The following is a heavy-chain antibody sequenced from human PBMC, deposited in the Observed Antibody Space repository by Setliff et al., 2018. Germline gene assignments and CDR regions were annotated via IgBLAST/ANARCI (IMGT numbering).Heavy chain of an antibody. CDR1: GFTLRNSG. Sequence: GGSLRLSCAASGFTLRNSGMHWVRQAPGRGLEWVTFISYDGFKIYYAESVKGRFTISRDISTNTLFLEIDSLRSEDTGLYYCAREGSIGWSQYFHHWGQGTQVTV. CDR3: AREGSIGWSQYFHH. V-gene: IGHV3-30*03. CDR2: ISYDGFKI. J-gene: IGHJ1*01. D-gene: IGHD6-19*01.